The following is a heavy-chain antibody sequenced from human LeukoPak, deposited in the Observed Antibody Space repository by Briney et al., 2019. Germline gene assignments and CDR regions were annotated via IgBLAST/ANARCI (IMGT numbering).Heavy chain of an antibody. V-gene: IGHV1-69*04. D-gene: IGHD6-13*01. CDR1: GYTLTNYG. CDR3: ARDLWTAAAGTIYYYGMDV. CDR2: IIPILGIA. J-gene: IGHJ6*02. Sequence: SVKVSCKASGYTLTNYGISWVRQAPGQGLEWMGRIIPILGIANYAQKFQGRVTITADKSTSTAYMELSSLRSEDTAVYYCARDLWTAAAGTIYYYGMDVWGQGTTVTVSS.